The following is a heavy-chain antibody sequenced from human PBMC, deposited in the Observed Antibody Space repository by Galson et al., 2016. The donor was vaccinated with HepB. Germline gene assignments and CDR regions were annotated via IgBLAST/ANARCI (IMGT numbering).Heavy chain of an antibody. CDR1: GFTFSSYS. CDR2: ISSSSSTI. CDR3: AKSVGIQLWLDHAFDI. V-gene: IGHV3-48*02. J-gene: IGHJ3*02. Sequence: SLRLSCAASGFTFSSYSMNWVRQAPGKGLEWVSYISSSSSTIYYADSVKGRFTISRDNAKNSLYLQMNSLRDEDTAAYYCAKSVGIQLWLDHAFDIWGQGTMVTVSS. D-gene: IGHD5-18*01.